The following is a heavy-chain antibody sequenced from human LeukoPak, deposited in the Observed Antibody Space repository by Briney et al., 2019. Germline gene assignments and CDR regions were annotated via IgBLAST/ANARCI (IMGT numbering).Heavy chain of an antibody. CDR2: IYYSGST. Sequence: PSETLSLTCTVSGGSISSYYWSWIRQPPGKGLEWIGYIYYSGSTNYNPSLKSRVTISVDTSKNQFSLKLRSVTAADTAVYYCARGDVVVIGFDYWGQGTLVTVSS. CDR1: GGSISSYY. J-gene: IGHJ4*02. V-gene: IGHV4-59*08. D-gene: IGHD2-21*01. CDR3: ARGDVVVIGFDY.